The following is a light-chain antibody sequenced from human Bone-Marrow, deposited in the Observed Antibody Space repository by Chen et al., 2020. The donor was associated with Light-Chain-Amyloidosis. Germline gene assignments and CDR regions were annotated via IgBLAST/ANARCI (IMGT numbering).Light chain of an antibody. CDR3: QQYDSLPLT. Sequence: DIQMTQSPSSLSASVGDRVTITCQASQDISNYLNWYQQKPGKAPKLLIYDASNLATGVPSRFSRSGSGTDFTFTISSLQPEDIATLYCQQYDSLPLTFGGGIKVHIK. J-gene: IGKJ4*01. CDR2: DAS. CDR1: QDISNY. V-gene: IGKV1-33*01.